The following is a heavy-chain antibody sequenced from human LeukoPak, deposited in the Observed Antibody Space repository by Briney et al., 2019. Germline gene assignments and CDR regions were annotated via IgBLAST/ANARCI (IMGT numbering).Heavy chain of an antibody. D-gene: IGHD3-22*01. CDR2: ISGSGGST. CDR3: AKASGITMIVVGFDP. J-gene: IGHJ5*02. Sequence: GGSLRLSCAASGFTFSSYAMSWVRQAPGKGLEWVSAISGSGGSTYYADSVKGRFTISRDNSKNTLFLQMNSLRAEDTAVYYCAKASGITMIVVGFDPWGQGTLVTVSS. V-gene: IGHV3-23*01. CDR1: GFTFSSYA.